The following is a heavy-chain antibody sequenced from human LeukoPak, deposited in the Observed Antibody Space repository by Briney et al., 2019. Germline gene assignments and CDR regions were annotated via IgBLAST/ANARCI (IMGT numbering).Heavy chain of an antibody. CDR3: ARQWGPWRAFDI. CDR2: IWYDGSNK. Sequence: GGSLILSCAASGFTFSSYGMHWVRQAPGKGLEWVAVIWYDGSNKYYADSVQGRFTISRDNSKNTLYLQMNSLRAEDTAVYYCARQWGPWRAFDIWGQGTMVTVSS. V-gene: IGHV3-33*01. D-gene: IGHD6-19*01. J-gene: IGHJ3*02. CDR1: GFTFSSYG.